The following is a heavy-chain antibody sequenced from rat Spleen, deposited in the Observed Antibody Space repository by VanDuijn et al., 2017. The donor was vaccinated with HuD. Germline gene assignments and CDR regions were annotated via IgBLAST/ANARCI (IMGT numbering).Heavy chain of an antibody. J-gene: IGHJ2*01. V-gene: IGHV2S12*01. CDR2: ISSGGNT. D-gene: IGHD5-1*01. Sequence: QVQLKESGPGLVQPSQTLSLTCTVSGFALTSNGVSWVRQPPGKGLEWIAAISSGGNTYYSSTLKSRLSISRDTSKNQVFLKMNSLQSEDTTTYYCAREVLTGRGYYFDYWGQGVMVTVSS. CDR3: AREVLTGRGYYFDY. CDR1: GFALTSNG.